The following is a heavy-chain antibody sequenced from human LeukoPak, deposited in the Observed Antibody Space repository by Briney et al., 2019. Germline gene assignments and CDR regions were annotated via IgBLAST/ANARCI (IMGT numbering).Heavy chain of an antibody. CDR1: GFTFSSYG. CDR3: ARSSWTARAFDY. D-gene: IGHD6-13*01. CDR2: ISYDGSNK. J-gene: IGHJ4*02. Sequence: GGSLRLSCAASGFTFSSYGMHWVRQAPGKGLEWVAVISYDGSNKYYADSVKGRFTISRDNSKNTLYLQMDSLRAEDTAVYYCARSSWTARAFDYWGQGTLVTVSS. V-gene: IGHV3-30*03.